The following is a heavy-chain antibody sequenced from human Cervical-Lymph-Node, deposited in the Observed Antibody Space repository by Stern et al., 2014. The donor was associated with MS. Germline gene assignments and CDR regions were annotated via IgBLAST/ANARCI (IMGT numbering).Heavy chain of an antibody. V-gene: IGHV3-30*03. Sequence: VQLVEIWGAVVQPGRSLRLSCATSGFTFSRYAMHWVRQAPGKGLEWVTVISYDGNHKFYAASVKGRFTISRDNSKNTLHLQMNSVTPDDTAIYYCARDYEDTSMLFDHWGQGTLVTVSS. D-gene: IGHD2-8*01. J-gene: IGHJ4*02. CDR1: GFTFSRYA. CDR2: ISYDGNHK. CDR3: ARDYEDTSMLFDH.